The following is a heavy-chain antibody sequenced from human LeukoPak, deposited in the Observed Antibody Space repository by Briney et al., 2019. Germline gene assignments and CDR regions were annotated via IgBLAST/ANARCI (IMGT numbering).Heavy chain of an antibody. D-gene: IGHD5-18*01. Sequence: ASVKVSCKASGYTFTSYDINWVRQATGQGLEWMGWMNPNSGNTGYAQKFQGRVTITRNTSISTAYMELSSLRSEDTAVYYCARGLMQLWLRTRGWFDPWGQGTLVTVSS. CDR1: GYTFTSYD. J-gene: IGHJ5*02. CDR3: ARGLMQLWLRTRGWFDP. CDR2: MNPNSGNT. V-gene: IGHV1-8*03.